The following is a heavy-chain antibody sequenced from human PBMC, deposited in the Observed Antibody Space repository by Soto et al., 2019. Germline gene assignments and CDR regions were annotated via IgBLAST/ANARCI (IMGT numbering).Heavy chain of an antibody. J-gene: IGHJ6*02. Sequence: PGGSLRLSCAASGFTFSSYGMHWVRQAPGKGLEWVAVISYDGSNKYYADSVKGRFTISRDNSKNTLYLQMNSLRAEDTAVYYCAKRSIAVAGPFMYYGMDVWGQGTTVTVSS. CDR3: AKRSIAVAGPFMYYGMDV. CDR2: ISYDGSNK. D-gene: IGHD6-19*01. CDR1: GFTFSSYG. V-gene: IGHV3-30*18.